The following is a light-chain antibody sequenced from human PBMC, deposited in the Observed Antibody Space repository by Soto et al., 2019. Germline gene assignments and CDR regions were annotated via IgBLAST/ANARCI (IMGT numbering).Light chain of an antibody. V-gene: IGKV3-15*01. Sequence: ELLVTQSPATPSVSPRGRVTLSCPASQSVGGNLAWYRQRPGQAHILLIYDASIRATGIPGRFGGSGSGTDVPLTISRLQSEDFAAYYLRGSHLCSWTHGQGTKVDIK. J-gene: IGKJ1*01. CDR1: QSVGGN. CDR3: RGSHLCSWT. CDR2: DAS.